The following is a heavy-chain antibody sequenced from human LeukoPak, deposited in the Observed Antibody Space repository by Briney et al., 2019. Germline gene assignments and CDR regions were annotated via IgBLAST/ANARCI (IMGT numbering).Heavy chain of an antibody. D-gene: IGHD3-22*01. J-gene: IGHJ4*02. CDR3: TKGISSIGYSPFDC. CDR2: ISDSGSRT. CDR1: GFTFKSYA. V-gene: IGHV3-23*01. Sequence: GGSLRLSCAASGFTFKSYALSWVRQAPGKGLELVSGISDSGSRTYYADSVKGRVTISRDNSENTLYLQMNSLRDDDTAVYYCTKGISSIGYSPFDCWGQGTLVTVSS.